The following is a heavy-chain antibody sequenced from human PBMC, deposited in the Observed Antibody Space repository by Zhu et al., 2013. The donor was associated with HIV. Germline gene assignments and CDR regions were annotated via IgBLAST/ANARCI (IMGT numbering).Heavy chain of an antibody. V-gene: IGHV4-39*07. CDR3: ARDNDDLARGGNHGFDV. J-gene: IGHJ3*01. CDR2: IKYNGPI. Sequence: QVQLQESGPGLVKPSETLSLTCTVSGGSITSGNYLWSWIRQPPGKGLEWIATIKYNGPIHYNPSLKSRVSISLDTSNNQFSLKMTSMTAADTAVYYCARDNDDLARGGNHGFDVWGQGTMVTVSS. CDR1: GGSITSGNYL. D-gene: IGHD3-16*01.